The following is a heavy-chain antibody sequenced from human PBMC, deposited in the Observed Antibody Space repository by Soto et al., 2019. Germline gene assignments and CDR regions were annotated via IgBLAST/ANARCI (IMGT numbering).Heavy chain of an antibody. J-gene: IGHJ4*02. V-gene: IGHV4-34*01. CDR3: ARYSSSFYYFDY. CDR2: INHSGST. CDR1: GGSFSGYY. D-gene: IGHD6-6*01. Sequence: PSETLSLTCAVYGGSFSGYYWSWIRQPPGKGLEWIGEINHSGSTNYNPSLKSRVTISVDTSKNQFSLKLSSVTAADTAVYYCARYSSSFYYFDYWGQGTLVTVSS.